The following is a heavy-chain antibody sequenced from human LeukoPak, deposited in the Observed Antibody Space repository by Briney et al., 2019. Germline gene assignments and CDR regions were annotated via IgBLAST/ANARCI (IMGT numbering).Heavy chain of an antibody. J-gene: IGHJ4*02. CDR1: GFTFSSYA. Sequence: PGGSLRLSCAASGFTFSSYAMSWVRQAPGKGLEWVSAISGSGGSTYYADSMKGRFTISRDNSKNTLYLQMNSLRAEDTAVYYCAKDDFRIGEPYFDYWGQGTLVTVSS. V-gene: IGHV3-23*01. D-gene: IGHD1-14*01. CDR3: AKDDFRIGEPYFDY. CDR2: ISGSGGST.